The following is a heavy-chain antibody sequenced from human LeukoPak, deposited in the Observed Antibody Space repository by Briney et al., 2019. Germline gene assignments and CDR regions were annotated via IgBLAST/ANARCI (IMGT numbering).Heavy chain of an antibody. V-gene: IGHV3-53*01. J-gene: IGHJ4*02. CDR2: IFGGGDT. CDR3: AREEQVMAGTLDY. CDR1: GYTVGSNY. D-gene: IGHD1-14*01. Sequence: GGSLRLSCAGSGYTVGSNYMTWVRQAPGKGLEWVSLIFGGGDTRYADSVKGRFTISKDNSKNTVYLQMNSLRADDTAVYYCAREEQVMAGTLDYWGQGTLVTVSS.